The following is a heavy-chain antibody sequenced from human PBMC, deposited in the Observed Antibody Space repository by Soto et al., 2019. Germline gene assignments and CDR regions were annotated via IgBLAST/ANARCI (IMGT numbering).Heavy chain of an antibody. Sequence: GGSLRLSCAASGFTFSSYSMNWVRQAPGKGLEWVSSISSSSYIYYADSVKGRFTISRDNAKNSLYLQMNSLRAEDTAVYYCAGGLDIVVVPAAGYYYYYYMDVWGKGTTVTVSS. D-gene: IGHD2-2*01. CDR2: ISSSSYI. CDR3: AGGLDIVVVPAAGYYYYYYMDV. V-gene: IGHV3-21*01. J-gene: IGHJ6*03. CDR1: GFTFSSYS.